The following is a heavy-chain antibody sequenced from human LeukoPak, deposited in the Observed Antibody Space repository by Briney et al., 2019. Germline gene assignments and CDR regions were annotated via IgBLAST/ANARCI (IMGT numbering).Heavy chain of an antibody. V-gene: IGHV3-30-3*01. CDR1: GFTFSSYA. Sequence: GGSLRLSCAASGFTFSSYALHWVRQAPGKGLQWVAVISSDGSNRYYADSVKGRFTISRDNFKNTLYLQMNSLRPDDTAVYFCARGLGYSSSIHFQHWGQGTLVTVSS. CDR3: ARGLGYSSSIHFQH. J-gene: IGHJ1*01. D-gene: IGHD6-6*01. CDR2: ISSDGSNR.